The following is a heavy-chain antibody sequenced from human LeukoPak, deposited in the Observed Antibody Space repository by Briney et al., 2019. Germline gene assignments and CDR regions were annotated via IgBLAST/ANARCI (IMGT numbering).Heavy chain of an antibody. Sequence: SEALSLTCTVSGDSISPYYWSWIRQPAGKGLEWIGRIYTSGSTNYNPSLKSRVTMTVDTSKDQFSLKLSSVTAADTAVYYCARDSPNYYGSGTYYIWGQGTLVTVSS. D-gene: IGHD3-10*01. CDR3: ARDSPNYYGSGTYYI. V-gene: IGHV4-4*07. J-gene: IGHJ4*02. CDR2: IYTSGST. CDR1: GDSISPYY.